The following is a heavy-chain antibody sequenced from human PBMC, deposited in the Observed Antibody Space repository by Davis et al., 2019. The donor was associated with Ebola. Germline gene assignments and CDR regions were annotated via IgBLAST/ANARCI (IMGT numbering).Heavy chain of an antibody. CDR2: ISGSGGST. CDR1: GFTFSSYA. D-gene: IGHD4/OR15-4a*01. CDR3: AKDDYGPRGY. Sequence: GESLKISCAASGFTFSSYAMSWVRQAPGKGLEWVSAISGSGGSTYYADSVKGRFTISRDNSKNTLYLQMNSLRAEDTAVYYCAKDDYGPRGYWGQGTLVTVSS. V-gene: IGHV3-23*01. J-gene: IGHJ4*02.